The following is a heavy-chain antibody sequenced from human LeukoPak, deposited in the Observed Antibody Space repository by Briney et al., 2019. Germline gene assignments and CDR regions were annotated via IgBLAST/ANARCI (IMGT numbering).Heavy chain of an antibody. CDR2: IYYSGST. D-gene: IGHD5-18*01. CDR3: ARSRAGIQLWLHAGSC. J-gene: IGHJ4*02. V-gene: IGHV4-39*01. CDR1: GGSISSSSYY. Sequence: SETLSLTCTVSGGSISSSSYYWGWIRQPPGKGLEWIGSIYYSGSTYYNPSLKSRVTISVDTSKNQFSLKLSSVTAADTAVYYCARSRAGIQLWLHAGSCWGQGTLVTVSS.